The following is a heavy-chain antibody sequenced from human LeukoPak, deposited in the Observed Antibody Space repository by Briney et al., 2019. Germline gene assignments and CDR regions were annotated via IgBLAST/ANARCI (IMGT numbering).Heavy chain of an antibody. CDR3: AKEGFDI. Sequence: GGSLRLSCAASGFTFSSYGMHWVRQAPGKGLEWVAVISYDGSNKYYADSVKGRFTISRDNSNNTLYLQMNSLRAEDTAVYYCAKEGFDIWGQGTMVTVSS. CDR1: GFTFSSYG. J-gene: IGHJ3*02. CDR2: ISYDGSNK. V-gene: IGHV3-30*18.